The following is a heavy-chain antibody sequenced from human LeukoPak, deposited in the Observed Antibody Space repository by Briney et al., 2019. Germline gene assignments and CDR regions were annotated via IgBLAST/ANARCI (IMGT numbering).Heavy chain of an antibody. CDR1: GYTFTGYY. CDR3: ARDLAGYSSSWYWFDP. J-gene: IGHJ5*02. V-gene: IGHV1-2*06. D-gene: IGHD6-13*01. CDR2: INPNSGGT. Sequence: ASVKVSCKASGYTFTGYYMHWVRQAPGQGLEWMGRINPNSGGTNYAQKFQGRVTMTGDTSISTAYMELSRLRSVDTAVYYCARDLAGYSSSWYWFDPWGQGTLVTVSS.